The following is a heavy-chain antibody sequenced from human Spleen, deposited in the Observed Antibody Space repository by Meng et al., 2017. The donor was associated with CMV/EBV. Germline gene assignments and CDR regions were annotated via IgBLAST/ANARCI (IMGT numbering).Heavy chain of an antibody. J-gene: IGHJ1*01. V-gene: IGHV1-2*02. Sequence: ASVKVSCKASGYTFTGYYMHWVRQAPGQGLEWMGWINPSSGGTNLAQKFQGRVTMTRDTSINTVYMELNTLRSDDTAVYYCAREVDSSGPFQHWGQGTPVTVSS. CDR3: AREVDSSGPFQH. D-gene: IGHD6-19*01. CDR2: INPSSGGT. CDR1: GYTFTGYY.